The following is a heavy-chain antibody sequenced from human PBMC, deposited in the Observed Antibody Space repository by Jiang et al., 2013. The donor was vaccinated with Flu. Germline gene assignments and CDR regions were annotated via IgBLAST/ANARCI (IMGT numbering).Heavy chain of an antibody. CDR2: IRHSGNT. D-gene: IGHD4-17*01. V-gene: IGHV4-38-2*02. Sequence: VLLKPSETLSLTCTVSNYSISTSYYWGWIRQSPGEGLQWIGSIRHSGNTYFNPSLKSRVTLSVDATNNHFSLKLTSMTAADTAIYYCARVFRRDSEFGYYHFDSWSQGTLVSVSS. CDR3: ARVFRRDSEFGYYHFDS. CDR1: NYSISTSYY. J-gene: IGHJ4*02.